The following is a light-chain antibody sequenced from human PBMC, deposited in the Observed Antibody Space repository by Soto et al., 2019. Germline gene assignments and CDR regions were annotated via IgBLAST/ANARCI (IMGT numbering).Light chain of an antibody. CDR3: QQYKNWPGIT. J-gene: IGKJ2*01. Sequence: EIVMTQSPATLSVSPGERATLSCRASQSVSTNLAWYQQKPGQAPRLLIYGASTRATGIPARFSGSGSGTEFTLTISSLQSEDFAVYYCQQYKNWPGITFGQGTKVEIK. CDR2: GAS. V-gene: IGKV3-15*01. CDR1: QSVSTN.